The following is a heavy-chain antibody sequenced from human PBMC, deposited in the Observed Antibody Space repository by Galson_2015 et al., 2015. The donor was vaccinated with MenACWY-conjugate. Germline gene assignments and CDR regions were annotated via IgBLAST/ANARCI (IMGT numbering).Heavy chain of an antibody. Sequence: SLRLSCAASGFTFSTYAISWVRRAPGKGLEWVSTINGAIGTTYQADSVKGRFTISRDDSKNTVYLQLNNLRAEDTALYICAKADKQTCYGATCYYFDSWGQGTLVTVSS. D-gene: IGHD4/OR15-4a*01. CDR1: GFTFSTYA. CDR3: AKADKQTCYGATCYYFDS. V-gene: IGHV3-23*01. CDR2: INGAIGTT. J-gene: IGHJ4*02.